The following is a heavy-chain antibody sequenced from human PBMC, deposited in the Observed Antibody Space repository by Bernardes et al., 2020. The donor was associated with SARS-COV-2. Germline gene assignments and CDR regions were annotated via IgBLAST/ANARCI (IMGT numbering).Heavy chain of an antibody. CDR3: ARDPQQAVAGETSLDY. J-gene: IGHJ4*02. CDR2: IYYSGST. V-gene: IGHV4-39*07. D-gene: IGHD6-19*01. Sequence: SETLSLTCTVSGGSISSSSYYWGWIRQPPGKGLEWIGSIYYSGSTYYNPSLKSRVTISVDTSKNQFSLKLSSVTAADTAVYYCARDPQQAVAGETSLDYWGQGTLVTVSS. CDR1: GGSISSSSYY.